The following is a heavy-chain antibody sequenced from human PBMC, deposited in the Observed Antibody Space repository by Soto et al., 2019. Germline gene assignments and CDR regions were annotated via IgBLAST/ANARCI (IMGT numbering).Heavy chain of an antibody. CDR1: GGSISSSSYY. D-gene: IGHD3-22*01. J-gene: IGHJ4*02. CDR2: IYYTGST. CDR3: ARQRRYYYDSSGYPDY. Sequence: LSLTCTVSGGSISSSSYYWGWIRQPPGKGLEWIGSIYYTGSTYYNPSLKSRVTISVDTSKNQFSLKLSSVTAADTAVYYCARQRRYYYDSSGYPDYWGQGTLVTVSS. V-gene: IGHV4-39*01.